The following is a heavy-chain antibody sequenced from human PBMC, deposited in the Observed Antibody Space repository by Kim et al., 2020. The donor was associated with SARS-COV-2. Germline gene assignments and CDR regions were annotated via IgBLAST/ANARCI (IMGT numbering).Heavy chain of an antibody. Sequence: GGSLRLSCAASGFTFSSYSMNWVRQAPGKGLEWVSSISSSSNYKYYADSVKGRFTISRDNAKNSLYLQMNSLSAEDTAVYYCARLNYGDYLIDYWGQGTLVTVSS. J-gene: IGHJ4*02. CDR3: ARLNYGDYLIDY. CDR2: ISSSSNYK. D-gene: IGHD4-17*01. CDR1: GFTFSSYS. V-gene: IGHV3-21*01.